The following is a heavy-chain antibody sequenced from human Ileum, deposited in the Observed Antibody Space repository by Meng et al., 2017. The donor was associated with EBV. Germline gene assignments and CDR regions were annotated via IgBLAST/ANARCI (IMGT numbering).Heavy chain of an antibody. CDR2: IDQSGYT. Sequence: QVRLQEWGTGLLKPSGTLSLTCAVYGGSFNDYYWTLLRQPPGKGLEWIGEIDQSGYTKFNPSLSSRATISRDTSNNQFSLRLNSVTAADTALYYCARYGRCNGNSFYCFDPWGQGTLVTVSS. CDR3: ARYGRCNGNSFYCFDP. CDR1: GGSFNDYY. D-gene: IGHD4-23*01. J-gene: IGHJ5*02. V-gene: IGHV4-34*01.